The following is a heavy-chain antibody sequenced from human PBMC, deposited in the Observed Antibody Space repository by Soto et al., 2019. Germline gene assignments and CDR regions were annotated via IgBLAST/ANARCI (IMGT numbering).Heavy chain of an antibody. CDR1: GFSFSSSD. CDR3: TRGPTHGAFDI. Sequence: QVYLEESGGGVVQPGRSLRLSCVACGFSFSSSDMHWVRQAPGKGLEWVAHISIDGSRKYYADSVKGRISVSRENSKNTLYLQINSLRPEEAALYYCTRGPTHGAFDIWGQGTMVTVSS. V-gene: IGHV3-30*03. CDR2: ISIDGSRK. J-gene: IGHJ3*02.